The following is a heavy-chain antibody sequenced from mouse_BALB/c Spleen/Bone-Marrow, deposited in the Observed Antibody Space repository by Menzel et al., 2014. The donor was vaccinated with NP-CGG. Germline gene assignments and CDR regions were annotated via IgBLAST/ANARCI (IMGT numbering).Heavy chain of an antibody. CDR1: GFTFSSYT. CDR3: ARRAGAY. Sequence: EVHLVESGGGLVQPGGSLKLSCAASGFTFSSYTMSWVRQTPEKRLEWVAYISNGGGSTYYPDTVKGRFTISRDNAKNPLYLQMSSLKSEDTAMYYCARRAGAYWGQGTLVTVSA. CDR2: ISNGGGST. V-gene: IGHV5-12-2*01. J-gene: IGHJ3*01. D-gene: IGHD3-3*01.